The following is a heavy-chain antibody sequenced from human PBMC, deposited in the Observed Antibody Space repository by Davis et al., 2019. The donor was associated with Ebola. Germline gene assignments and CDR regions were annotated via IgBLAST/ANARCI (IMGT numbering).Heavy chain of an antibody. J-gene: IGHJ4*02. CDR1: GFIFSNYD. CDR2: VSGSGGST. V-gene: IGHV3-23*01. CDR3: ARYCHYPDCSYFDC. D-gene: IGHD2-15*01. Sequence: GESLKISCAVSGFIFSNYDMSWVRQVPGKGLEWVSTVSGSGGSTHYSDSVRGRFSISRDNSKNTLYLQMNSLRAEDTATYYCARYCHYPDCSYFDCWGQGTVVAVSS.